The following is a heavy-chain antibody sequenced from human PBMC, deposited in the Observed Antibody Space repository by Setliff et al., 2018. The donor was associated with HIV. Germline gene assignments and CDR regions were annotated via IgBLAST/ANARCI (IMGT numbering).Heavy chain of an antibody. D-gene: IGHD6-6*01. CDR1: GYTLTHRH. J-gene: IGHJ3*02. V-gene: IGHV1-45*02. CDR2: ITLSNGDT. CDR3: ASGVISSSGAFDI. Sequence: GASVKVSCKTSGYTLTHRHLHWVRQAPGQRPEWMGWITLSNGDTNYSPQFQDRVTISRDRSMNTAYMELSNLRSEDTAIFYCASGVISSSGAFDIWGQGTMVTVSS.